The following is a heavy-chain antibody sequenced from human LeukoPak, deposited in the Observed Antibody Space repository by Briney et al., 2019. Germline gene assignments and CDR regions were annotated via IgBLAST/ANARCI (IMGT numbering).Heavy chain of an antibody. J-gene: IGHJ4*02. V-gene: IGHV4-4*07. CDR1: GGSISSYY. CDR2: IYTSGST. D-gene: IGHD6-13*01. CDR3: ARDGDIPSIAAAGYFDY. Sequence: SETLSLTCTVSGGSISSYYWSWIRQPAGKGLEWIGRIYTSGSTNYNPSLKSRVTMSVDTSKNQFSLKLSSVTAADTAVYYCARDGDIPSIAAAGYFDYWGQGTLVTVSS.